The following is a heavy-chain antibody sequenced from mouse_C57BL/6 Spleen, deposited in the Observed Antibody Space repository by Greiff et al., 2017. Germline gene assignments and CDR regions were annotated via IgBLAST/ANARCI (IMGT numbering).Heavy chain of an antibody. Sequence: EVKLMESGPGLVKPSQSLSLTCSVTGYSITSGYYWNWIRQFPGNKLEWMGYISYDGSNNYNPSLKNRISITRDTSKNQFFLKLNSVTTEDTATYYCAVYYGSSFDYWGQGTTLTVSS. V-gene: IGHV3-6*01. J-gene: IGHJ2*01. D-gene: IGHD1-1*01. CDR1: GYSITSGYY. CDR3: AVYYGSSFDY. CDR2: ISYDGSN.